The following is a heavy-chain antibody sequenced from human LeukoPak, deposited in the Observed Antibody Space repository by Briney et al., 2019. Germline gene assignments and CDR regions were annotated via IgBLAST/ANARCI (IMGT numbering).Heavy chain of an antibody. CDR3: ARDGVMLLWFGGPPWGYFDY. CDR2: IYSGGDT. CDR1: GFTVSSNY. Sequence: ETGGSPRLSCAASGFTVSSNYMGWVRQAPGKGLEWVSVIYSGGDTYYADSVKGRFTISRDNSKNTLYLQMNSLRAEDTAVYYCARDGVMLLWFGGPPWGYFDYWGQGTLVTVSS. D-gene: IGHD3-10*01. V-gene: IGHV3-66*01. J-gene: IGHJ4*02.